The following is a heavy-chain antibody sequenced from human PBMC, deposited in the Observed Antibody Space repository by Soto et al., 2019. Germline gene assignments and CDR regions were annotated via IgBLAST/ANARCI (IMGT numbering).Heavy chain of an antibody. J-gene: IGHJ3*02. D-gene: IGHD2-15*01. V-gene: IGHV3-30*18. CDR1: GFTFSSYG. CDR2: ISYDGSNK. CDR3: AKAPYCSGGSCYYYGAFDI. Sequence: GGSLRLSCAASGFTFSSYGMHWVRQAPGKGLEWVAVISYDGSNKYYADSVKGRFTISRDNSKNTLYLQMNSLRAEDTAVYYCAKAPYCSGGSCYYYGAFDIWGQGTMVTVSS.